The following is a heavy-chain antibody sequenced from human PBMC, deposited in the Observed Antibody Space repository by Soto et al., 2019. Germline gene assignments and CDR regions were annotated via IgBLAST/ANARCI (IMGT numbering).Heavy chain of an antibody. Sequence: GGSLRLSSAASGFTFSSYWMHWVRQAPGKGLVWVSRINSDGSSTTYADSVKGRFTISRDNAKNTLYLQLNSLRAEDTAVYYCARDQGYCSGGSCYVAGYWGQGTLVTVSS. V-gene: IGHV3-74*01. J-gene: IGHJ4*02. CDR3: ARDQGYCSGGSCYVAGY. CDR2: INSDGSST. D-gene: IGHD2-15*01. CDR1: GFTFSSYW.